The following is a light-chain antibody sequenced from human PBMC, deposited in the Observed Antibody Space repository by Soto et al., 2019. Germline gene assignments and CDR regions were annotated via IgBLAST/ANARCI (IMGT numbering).Light chain of an antibody. CDR1: SSDVGSYNY. V-gene: IGLV2-14*01. CDR2: EVT. CDR3: SSYSSSSTYV. Sequence: QSALTQPASVSGSPGQSITISCTGTSSDVGSYNYVSWHQQHPGQAPKLMIYEVTHRASGIPDRFSASKSGNTASLTISGLPAGDEADYYCSSYSSSSTYVFGSGTKVTVL. J-gene: IGLJ1*01.